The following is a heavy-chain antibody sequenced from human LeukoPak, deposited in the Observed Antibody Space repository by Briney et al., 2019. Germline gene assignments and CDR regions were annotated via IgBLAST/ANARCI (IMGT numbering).Heavy chain of an antibody. CDR1: GYTFTSYD. J-gene: IGHJ4*02. V-gene: IGHV1-8*01. CDR2: MNPNSGNT. D-gene: IGHD3-3*01. Sequence: GASVKVSCKASGYTFTSYDINWVRQATGQGLEWMGWMNPNSGNTGYAQKFQGRVTMTRNTSISTAYMELSSLRSEDTAVYYCASLASTGKNYDFWSGHYTGRAPPDFDYWGQGTLVTVSS. CDR3: ASLASTGKNYDFWSGHYTGRAPPDFDY.